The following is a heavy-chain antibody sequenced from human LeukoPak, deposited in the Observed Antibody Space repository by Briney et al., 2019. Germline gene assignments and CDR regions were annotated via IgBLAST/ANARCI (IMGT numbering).Heavy chain of an antibody. Sequence: GRSLRLSCAASGFTFSSSGMHWVRQAPDKGLEWVAVIWYDGSNKYYADSVKGRFTISRDNSKNTLYLQMNSLRAEDTAVYYCARSGRTYYFDYWGQGTLVTVSS. CDR2: IWYDGSNK. J-gene: IGHJ4*02. D-gene: IGHD1-1*01. CDR3: ARSGRTYYFDY. CDR1: GFTFSSSG. V-gene: IGHV3-33*01.